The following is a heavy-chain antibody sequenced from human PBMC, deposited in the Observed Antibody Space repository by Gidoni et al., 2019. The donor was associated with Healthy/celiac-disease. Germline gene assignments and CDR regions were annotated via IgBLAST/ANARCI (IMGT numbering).Heavy chain of an antibody. D-gene: IGHD3-10*01. CDR3: AKEGMVRGVLKGPAFDI. CDR2: ISYDGSNK. CDR1: GFTFSSYG. J-gene: IGHJ3*02. V-gene: IGHV3-30*18. Sequence: QVQLVESGGGVVQPGRSLRLSCAASGFTFSSYGMHWVRQAPGKGLEWVAVISYDGSNKYYADSVKGRFTISRDNSKNTLYLQMNSLRAEDTAVYYCAKEGMVRGVLKGPAFDIWGQGTMVTVSS.